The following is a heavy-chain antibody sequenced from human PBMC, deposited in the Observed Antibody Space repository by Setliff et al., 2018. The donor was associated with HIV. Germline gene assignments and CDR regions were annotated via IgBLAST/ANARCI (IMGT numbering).Heavy chain of an antibody. V-gene: IGHV4-61*02. D-gene: IGHD3-10*01. CDR1: GGSISSGTYY. CDR2: IYTSGST. Sequence: LSLTCTVSGGSISSGTYYWSWIRQPAGKGLEWIGRIYTSGSTNYNPSLKSRVTISVDTSKNQLSLKLSSVTAADAAVYYCARESYFYYFDYWGRGTLVTVSS. J-gene: IGHJ4*02. CDR3: ARESYFYYFDY.